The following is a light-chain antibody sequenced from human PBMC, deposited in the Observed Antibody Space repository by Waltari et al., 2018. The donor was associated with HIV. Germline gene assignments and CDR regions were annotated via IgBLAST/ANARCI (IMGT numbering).Light chain of an antibody. CDR3: SAYAGSNNWV. V-gene: IGLV2-8*01. CDR1: ISDVVGYNY. Sequence: QSALTQPPSASGSPGLSVTIPCSGTISDVVGYNYVSWYQQYPGKAPKLMIYEATKRPSGVPDRFSGSKSDNTASLTVSGLQAEDEADYYCSAYAGSNNWVFGGGTKLTVL. CDR2: EAT. J-gene: IGLJ3*02.